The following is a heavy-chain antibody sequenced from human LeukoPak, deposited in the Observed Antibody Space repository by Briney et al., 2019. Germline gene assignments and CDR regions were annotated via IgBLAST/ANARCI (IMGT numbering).Heavy chain of an antibody. D-gene: IGHD3-22*01. CDR3: ARDSSYYYDSSGNAFDI. Sequence: SETLSLTCTVSGGSISSYYWGWIRQPPGKGLEWIGSIYYSGSTYYNPSLKSRVTISVDTSKNQFSLKLSSVTAADTAVYYCARDSSYYYDSSGNAFDIWGQGTMVTVSS. J-gene: IGHJ3*02. V-gene: IGHV4-39*07. CDR2: IYYSGST. CDR1: GGSISSYY.